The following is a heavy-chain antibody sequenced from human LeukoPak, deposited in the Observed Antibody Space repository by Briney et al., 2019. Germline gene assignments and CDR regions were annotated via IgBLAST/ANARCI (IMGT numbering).Heavy chain of an antibody. CDR1: GFTFSSYS. D-gene: IGHD4-17*01. J-gene: IGHJ4*02. Sequence: GGSLRLSCAASGFTFSSYSMNWVRQAPGKGLEWVSSISSSSSYIYYADSVKGRFTISRGNAKNSLYQQMNSLRAEDTAVYYCAFIGDYGTFDYWGQGTLVTVSS. CDR2: ISSSSSYI. CDR3: AFIGDYGTFDY. V-gene: IGHV3-21*01.